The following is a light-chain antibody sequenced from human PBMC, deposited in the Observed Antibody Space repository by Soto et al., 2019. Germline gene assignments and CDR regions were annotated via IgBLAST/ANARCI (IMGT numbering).Light chain of an antibody. Sequence: EIVLTQSPGTLFLSPGERATLSCRASHSVGNNYLSWFQQKPGQAPRLLIYNASNRAAGIPDRVSGSGSGTDFSLTISRLESEDVAVYFCHQHATSPLTCGPGPTVSVK. CDR3: HQHATSPLT. CDR1: HSVGNNY. V-gene: IGKV3-20*01. CDR2: NAS. J-gene: IGKJ3*01.